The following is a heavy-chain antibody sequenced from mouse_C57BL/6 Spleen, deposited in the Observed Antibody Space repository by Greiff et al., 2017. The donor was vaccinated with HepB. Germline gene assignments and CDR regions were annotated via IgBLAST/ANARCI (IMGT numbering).Heavy chain of an antibody. CDR3: ARELLLHFAY. J-gene: IGHJ3*01. CDR1: GFTFSSYA. Sequence: EVKLMESGGGLVKPGGSLKLSCAASGFTFSSYAMSWVRQTPEKRLEWVATISDGGSYTYYPDNVKGRFTISRDNAKNNLYLQMSHLKSEDTAMYYCARELLLHFAYWGQGTLVTVSA. D-gene: IGHD1-1*01. V-gene: IGHV5-4*01. CDR2: ISDGGSYT.